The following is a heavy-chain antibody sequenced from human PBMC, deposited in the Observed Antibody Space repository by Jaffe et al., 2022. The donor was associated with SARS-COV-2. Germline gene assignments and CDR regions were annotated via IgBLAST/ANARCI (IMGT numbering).Heavy chain of an antibody. CDR2: MNQGGSKK. CDR3: ARDNDYFDH. Sequence: DVQLVESGGGSVQPGGSLRLSCSISGFTFSSYWMGWVRQAPGKGLEWVANMNQGGSKKYYGDSVKGRFTISRDNVKNSLDLQMNSLGAEDTAVYYCARDNDYFDHWGQGALVTVSS. CDR1: GFTFSSYW. J-gene: IGHJ4*02. V-gene: IGHV3-7*03.